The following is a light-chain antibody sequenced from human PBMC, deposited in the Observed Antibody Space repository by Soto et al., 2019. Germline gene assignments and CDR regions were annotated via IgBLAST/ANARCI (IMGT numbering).Light chain of an antibody. CDR1: ESIATW. Sequence: DVHMTQSPSTLSASVGDRVTITCRASESIATWLAWYQQKPGQAPKLLIYDASRLESWVPSRFSGGGSGTEFTLTISGLQPEDFATYYCHQYNIYFGPGTKLEI. V-gene: IGKV1-5*01. CDR2: DAS. J-gene: IGKJ2*01. CDR3: HQYNIY.